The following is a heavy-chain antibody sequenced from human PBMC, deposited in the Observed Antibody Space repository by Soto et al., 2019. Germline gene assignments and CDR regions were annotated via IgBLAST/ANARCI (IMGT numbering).Heavy chain of an antibody. CDR3: ARGPRLVRYYYYMDV. V-gene: IGHV4-34*01. J-gene: IGHJ6*03. CDR2: INHSGST. CDR1: GGSFSGYY. Sequence: QVQLQQWGAGLLKPSETLSLTCAVYGGSFSGYYWSWIRQPPGKRLEWIGEINHSGSTNYNPSLKSRVTISVDTSKNQFSLKLSSVTAADTAVYYCARGPRLVRYYYYMDVWGKGTTVTVSS.